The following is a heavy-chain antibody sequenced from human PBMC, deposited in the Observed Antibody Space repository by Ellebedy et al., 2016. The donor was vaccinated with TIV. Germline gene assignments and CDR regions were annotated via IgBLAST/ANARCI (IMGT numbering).Heavy chain of an antibody. V-gene: IGHV1-46*01. D-gene: IGHD5-12*01. CDR1: GYTFTGYY. CDR2: IHPSGGST. Sequence: AASVKVSCRASGYTFTGYYIHWVRQAPGQGLEWMGTIHPSGGSTNYAQKFQGRVTMTRDTSTSTVYMELSSLRSEDTAMYYCARVLVATSNYGMDVWGQGTTVTVSS. J-gene: IGHJ6*01. CDR3: ARVLVATSNYGMDV.